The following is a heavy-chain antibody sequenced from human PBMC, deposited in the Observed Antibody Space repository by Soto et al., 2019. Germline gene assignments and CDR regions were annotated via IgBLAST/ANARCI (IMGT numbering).Heavy chain of an antibody. Sequence: PGGSLRLSCAASGFTFSSYEMNWVRQAPGKGLEWVSYISSSGSTIYYADSVKGRFTISRDNAKNSLYLQMNSLRAEDTAVYYCASYYYGSGSYYNVSYYYYGMDVWGQGTTVTVSS. CDR2: ISSSGSTI. CDR1: GFTFSSYE. V-gene: IGHV3-48*03. J-gene: IGHJ6*02. CDR3: ASYYYGSGSYYNVSYYYYGMDV. D-gene: IGHD3-10*01.